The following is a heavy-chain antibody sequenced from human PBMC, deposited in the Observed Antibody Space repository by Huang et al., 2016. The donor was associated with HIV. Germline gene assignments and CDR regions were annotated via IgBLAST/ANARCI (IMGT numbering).Heavy chain of an antibody. CDR3: ARGRAIYDFWSGYYDS. V-gene: IGHV4-59*11. CDR1: GDSSGNHY. J-gene: IGHJ4*02. Sequence: QVQLQESGPRLVKPSGTLSLTCTVSGDSSGNHYCSWIRQNQGKGLEWIGSVSETGSADYNPSLGGRVTMSGDTSKNQISLKLISVTAADTAVYFCARGRAIYDFWSGYYDSWGQGSLVTVSS. CDR2: VSETGSA. D-gene: IGHD3-3*01.